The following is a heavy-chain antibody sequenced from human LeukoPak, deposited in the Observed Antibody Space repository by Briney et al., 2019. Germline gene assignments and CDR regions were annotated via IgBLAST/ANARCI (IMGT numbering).Heavy chain of an antibody. CDR1: GFTVSSNY. CDR2: IYSGGST. CDR3: ARSGYSSGYYYDGGYFDY. J-gene: IGHJ4*02. V-gene: IGHV3-53*04. D-gene: IGHD3-22*01. Sequence: GGSQRLSCAASGFTVSSNYMSWVRQAPGKGLEWVSVIYSGGSTYYADSVKGRFTISRHNSKNTLYLQMNSLRAEDTAVYYCARSGYSSGYYYDGGYFDYWGQGTLVTVSS.